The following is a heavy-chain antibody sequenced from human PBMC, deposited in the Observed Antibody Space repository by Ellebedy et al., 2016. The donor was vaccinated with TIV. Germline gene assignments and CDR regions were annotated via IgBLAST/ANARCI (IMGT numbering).Heavy chain of an antibody. CDR1: GGSFSGYY. CDR3: ARWRTSGAGDFDY. V-gene: IGHV4-34*09. Sequence: SETLSLTCAVYGGSFSGYYWSWIRQPPGKGLEWIGYIYYSGTTSYNPSLKSRVSISLHMSENQFSLNLSFVTAADTAVYYCARWRTSGAGDFDYWGQGILVTVSS. J-gene: IGHJ4*02. D-gene: IGHD3-10*01. CDR2: IYYSGTT.